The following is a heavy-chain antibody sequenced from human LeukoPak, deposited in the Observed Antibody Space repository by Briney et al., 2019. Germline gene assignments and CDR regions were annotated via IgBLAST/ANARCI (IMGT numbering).Heavy chain of an antibody. D-gene: IGHD6-19*01. CDR1: GFTFSSYG. V-gene: IGHV3-30*18. J-gene: IGHJ4*02. CDR3: AKDKEGRYSSGWAY. CDR2: ISYDGSNK. Sequence: GGSLRLSCAASGFTFSSYGMHWVRQAPGKGLEWVAVISYDGSNKYYADSVKGRFTISRDNSKNTLYLQMNSLRAEDTAVYYCAKDKEGRYSSGWAYWGQGTLVTVSS.